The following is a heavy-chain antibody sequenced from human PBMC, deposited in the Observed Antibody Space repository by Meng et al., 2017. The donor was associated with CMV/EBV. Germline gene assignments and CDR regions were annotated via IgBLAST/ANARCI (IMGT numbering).Heavy chain of an antibody. CDR1: GYTFTGYY. CDR3: ARVERVVPAAMDVFDY. V-gene: IGHV1-2*02. Sequence: ASVKVSCKASGYTFTGYYMHWVRQAPGQGLEWMGWINPNSGGTNYAQKFQGRVTMTRDTSIGTAYMEPSRLRSDDTAVYYCARVERVVPAAMDVFDYWGQGTLVTVSS. D-gene: IGHD2-2*01. J-gene: IGHJ4*02. CDR2: INPNSGGT.